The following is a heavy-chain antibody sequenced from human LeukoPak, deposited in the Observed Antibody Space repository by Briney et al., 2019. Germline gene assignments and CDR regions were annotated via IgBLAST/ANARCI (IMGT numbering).Heavy chain of an antibody. Sequence: PGGSLTLSCAASGFTFSSYAMSWVRQAPGKGLQWVSAISGSGGGTYYADSVKGRFTISRDNSMNTLYLQMNSLRADDTAVYYCAKTLVTTGLNPFDYWGQGTLVTVSS. D-gene: IGHD4-11*01. J-gene: IGHJ4*02. CDR1: GFTFSSYA. V-gene: IGHV3-23*01. CDR3: AKTLVTTGLNPFDY. CDR2: ISGSGGGT.